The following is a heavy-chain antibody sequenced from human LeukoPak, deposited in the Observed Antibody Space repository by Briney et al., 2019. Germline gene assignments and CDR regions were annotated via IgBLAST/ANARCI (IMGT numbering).Heavy chain of an antibody. CDR1: GVTFSSYA. CDR3: AKEGSSGWD. J-gene: IGHJ4*02. Sequence: GGSLRLSCAASGVTFSSYAMSWVRQAPGMGLEWVSAISDSGVSTYYADSVKGRFTISRDNSKNTLYLQMNSLRAEDTAVYYCAKEGSSGWDWGQGTLVTVSS. D-gene: IGHD6-19*01. CDR2: ISDSGVST. V-gene: IGHV3-23*01.